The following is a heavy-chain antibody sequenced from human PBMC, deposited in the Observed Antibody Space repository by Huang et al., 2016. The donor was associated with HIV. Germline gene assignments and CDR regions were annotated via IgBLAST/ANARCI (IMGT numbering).Heavy chain of an antibody. J-gene: IGHJ6*02. CDR3: ARENEFCGSTNCHHCYYGLDV. CDR1: GGSISTYY. V-gene: IGHV4-4*07. D-gene: IGHD2-2*01. CDR2: FYTSGNN. Sequence: QVQLQESGPGLVKPSETLSLTCTVSGGSISTYYWSWIRQSAGKGLEWIGRFYTSGNNNYSPCLRSRVTMSVDTSKNQFSLRLTSVTAADTAVYYCARENEFCGSTNCHHCYYGLDVWGQGTTVTVSS.